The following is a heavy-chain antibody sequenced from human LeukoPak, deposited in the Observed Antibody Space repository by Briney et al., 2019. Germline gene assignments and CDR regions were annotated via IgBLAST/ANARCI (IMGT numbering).Heavy chain of an antibody. V-gene: IGHV4-34*01. D-gene: IGHD6-13*01. J-gene: IGHJ4*02. CDR1: GGSFSGYY. CDR2: INHSGST. Sequence: SETLSLTCAVYGGSFSGYYWSWIRQPPGKGLEWIGEINHSGSTNYNPSLKSRVTISVDTSKNQFSLKLSSVTAADTAVYYCARGAAAGMYYFDYWGQGTLVTVSS. CDR3: ARGAAAGMYYFDY.